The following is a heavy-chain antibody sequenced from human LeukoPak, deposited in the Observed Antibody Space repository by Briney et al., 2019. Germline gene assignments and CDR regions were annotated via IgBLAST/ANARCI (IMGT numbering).Heavy chain of an antibody. CDR1: GDTFINYS. J-gene: IGHJ4*02. CDR3: ARAPSVTAPGDSDIVIIPAALDY. V-gene: IGHV1-69*13. D-gene: IGHD2-2*01. Sequence: SVKVSCKAAGDTFINYSISWVRQAPGHGLEWMGGIIPIFGTTHYAQTFRGRVTISADDSTRTVYLELSSLRSDDTAVYFCARAPSVTAPGDSDIVIIPAALDYWGQGTRVTVSS. CDR2: IIPIFGTT.